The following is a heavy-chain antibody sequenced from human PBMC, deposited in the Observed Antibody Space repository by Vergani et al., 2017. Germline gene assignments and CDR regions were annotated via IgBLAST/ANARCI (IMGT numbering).Heavy chain of an antibody. CDR3: ARTLYGSLWDIQGSWFDP. Sequence: QVQLQESGPGLVKPSQTLSLTCTVSGGSISSGGYYWSWIRQHPGKGLEWIGYIYYSGSTYYNPSLKSRVTISVDTSKNQFSLKLGSVTAADTAVYYCARTLYGSLWDIQGSWFDPWGHGTLVTVSS. D-gene: IGHD2-15*01. CDR2: IYYSGST. CDR1: GGSISSGGYY. J-gene: IGHJ5*02. V-gene: IGHV4-31*03.